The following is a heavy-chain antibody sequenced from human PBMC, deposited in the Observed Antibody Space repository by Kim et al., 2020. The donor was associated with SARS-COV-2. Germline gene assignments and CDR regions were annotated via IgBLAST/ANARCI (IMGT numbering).Heavy chain of an antibody. V-gene: IGHV4-59*01. CDR2: IYYSGST. Sequence: SETLSLTCTVSGGSISSYYWSWIRQPPGKGLEWIGYIYYSGSTNYNPSLKSRVTISVDTSKNQFSLKLSSVTAADTAVYYCARGLEDYGSGSPLFDYWGQGTLVTVSS. D-gene: IGHD3-10*01. J-gene: IGHJ4*02. CDR1: GGSISSYY. CDR3: ARGLEDYGSGSPLFDY.